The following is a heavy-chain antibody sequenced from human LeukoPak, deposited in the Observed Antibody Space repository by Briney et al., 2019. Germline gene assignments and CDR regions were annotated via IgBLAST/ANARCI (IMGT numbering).Heavy chain of an antibody. CDR1: GFTFSNYS. V-gene: IGHV3-21*01. CDR3: ARVPKTDYVWGSYRYYYYYMDV. J-gene: IGHJ6*03. D-gene: IGHD3-16*02. Sequence: GGSLRLSCAASGFTFSNYSMNWVRQAPGKGLEWVSSIRSSSRYIFYADSVKGRFTISRDNAKNSLYLQMNSLRAGDTAVCYCARVPKTDYVWGSYRYYYYYMDVWGKGTTVTVSS. CDR2: IRSSSRYI.